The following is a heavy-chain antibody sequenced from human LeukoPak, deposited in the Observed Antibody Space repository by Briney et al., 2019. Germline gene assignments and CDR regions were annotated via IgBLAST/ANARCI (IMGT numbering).Heavy chain of an antibody. D-gene: IGHD3-3*02. CDR1: GGSFSGYY. Sequence: SETLSLTCAVYGGSFSGYYWSWIRQPPGKGLEWIGEINHSGSTNYNPSLKSRVTISVDTSKSQFSLKLSSVTAADTAVYYCARVLAGYDAFDIWGQGTMVTVSS. J-gene: IGHJ3*02. V-gene: IGHV4-34*01. CDR2: INHSGST. CDR3: ARVLAGYDAFDI.